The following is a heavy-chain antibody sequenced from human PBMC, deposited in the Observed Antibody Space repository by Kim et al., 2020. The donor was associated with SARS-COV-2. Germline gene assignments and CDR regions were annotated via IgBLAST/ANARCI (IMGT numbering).Heavy chain of an antibody. D-gene: IGHD3-10*01. Sequence: YADSWKGRITTAGDNAKNSLYLQMSSQRVEDTAVYYCARGHGSGTNYWGQGTLVTVST. V-gene: IGHV3-74*01. CDR3: ARGHGSGTNY. J-gene: IGHJ4*02.